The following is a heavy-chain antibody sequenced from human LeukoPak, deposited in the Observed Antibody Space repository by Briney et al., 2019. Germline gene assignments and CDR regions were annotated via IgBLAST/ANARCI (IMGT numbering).Heavy chain of an antibody. D-gene: IGHD1-1*01. CDR3: ARDRGGTGDFDY. CDR2: INAGNGDT. V-gene: IGHV1-3*01. CDR1: GYTFTSYA. J-gene: IGHJ4*02. Sequence: VASVKVYCKASGYTFTSYAMHWVRRAPGQRLEWMGWINAGNGDTKYSQKFQGRVTIARDTSASTAYMELSSLRSEDAAVYYCARDRGGTGDFDYWGQGTLVTVSS.